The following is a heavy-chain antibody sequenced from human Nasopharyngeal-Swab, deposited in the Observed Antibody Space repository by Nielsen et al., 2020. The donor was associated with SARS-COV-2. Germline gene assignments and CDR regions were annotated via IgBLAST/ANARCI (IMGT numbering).Heavy chain of an antibody. Sequence: SVKVSCKASGGTFSSYAISWVRQAPGQGLEWMGGIIPIFGTANYAQKFQGRVTMTRDTSTSTVYMELSSLRSEDTAVYYCARAGYCSSTSCPSGYMDVWGKGTTVTVSS. J-gene: IGHJ6*03. CDR1: GGTFSSYA. D-gene: IGHD2-2*01. CDR2: IIPIFGTA. V-gene: IGHV1-69*05. CDR3: ARAGYCSSTSCPSGYMDV.